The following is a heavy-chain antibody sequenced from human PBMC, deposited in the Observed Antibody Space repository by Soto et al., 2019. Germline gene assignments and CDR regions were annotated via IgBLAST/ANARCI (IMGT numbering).Heavy chain of an antibody. Sequence: GGSLRLSCAASGFTFSSYGMHWVRQAPGKGLEWVAVIWYDGSNKYYADSVKGRFTISRDNSKNTLYLQMNSLRVEDTAVYYCFTPGNYYYGMDVWGQGTTVTVSS. D-gene: IGHD2-15*01. CDR3: FTPGNYYYGMDV. V-gene: IGHV3-33*01. CDR2: IWYDGSNK. J-gene: IGHJ6*02. CDR1: GFTFSSYG.